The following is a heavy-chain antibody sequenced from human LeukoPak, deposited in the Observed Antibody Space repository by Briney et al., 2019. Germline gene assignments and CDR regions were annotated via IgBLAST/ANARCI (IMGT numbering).Heavy chain of an antibody. Sequence: GGSLRLSCAASGFTFSSYSMNWVRRAPGKGLEWVSSISSSSSYIYYADSVKGRFTISRDNAKNSLYLQMNSLRAEDTAVYYCARPLRIAVAEKDAFDIWGQGTMVTVSS. J-gene: IGHJ3*02. D-gene: IGHD6-19*01. V-gene: IGHV3-21*01. CDR3: ARPLRIAVAEKDAFDI. CDR2: ISSSSSYI. CDR1: GFTFSSYS.